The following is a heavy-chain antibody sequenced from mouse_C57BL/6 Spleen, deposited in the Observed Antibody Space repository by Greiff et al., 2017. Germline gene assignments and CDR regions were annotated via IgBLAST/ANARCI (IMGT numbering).Heavy chain of an antibody. CDR3: ASWKLLTGTDYAMDY. CDR2: INPSTGGT. Sequence: EVQLQESGPELVKPGASVKISCKASGYSFTGYYMNWVKQSPEKSLEWIGEINPSTGGTTYNQKFKATATLTVDKSSSTAYMQLKSLTSEDSAVYYCASWKLLTGTDYAMDYWGQGTSVTVSS. V-gene: IGHV1-42*01. J-gene: IGHJ4*01. CDR1: GYSFTGYY. D-gene: IGHD4-1*01.